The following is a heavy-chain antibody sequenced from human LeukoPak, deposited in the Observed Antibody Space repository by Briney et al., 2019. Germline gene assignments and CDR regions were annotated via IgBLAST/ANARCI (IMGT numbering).Heavy chain of an antibody. CDR1: GYTFTSYG. CDR2: ISAYNGDT. V-gene: IGHV1-18*01. CDR3: ARDSSYSSSLYYFEY. J-gene: IGHJ4*02. D-gene: IGHD6-6*01. Sequence: ASVKVSCKASGYTFTSYGISWVRQAPGQGLEWMGWISAYNGDTKYAQTLQGRVTMTTDTSTTTAYMDMSSLRSEDTAVYYCARDSSYSSSLYYFEYWGQGTLVTVSS.